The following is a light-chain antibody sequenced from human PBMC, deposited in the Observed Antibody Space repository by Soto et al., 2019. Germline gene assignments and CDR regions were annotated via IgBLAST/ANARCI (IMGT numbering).Light chain of an antibody. CDR3: QQRSNWPST. CDR1: QSVSSY. V-gene: IGKV3-11*01. J-gene: IGKJ4*01. Sequence: EIVLTQSPATLSLSPGERAALSCRASQSVSSYLAWYQQKPGQAPRLLLYDASKRATGIPARFSGSGSGTDFTLTISSLETEEFAVYCCQQRSNWPSTFGGGTKVEI. CDR2: DAS.